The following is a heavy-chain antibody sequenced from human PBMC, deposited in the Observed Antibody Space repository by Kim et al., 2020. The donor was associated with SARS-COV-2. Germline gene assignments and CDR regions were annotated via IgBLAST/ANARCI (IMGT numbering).Heavy chain of an antibody. J-gene: IGHJ4*02. CDR3: ARDHEYGGNPHY. Sequence: SETLSLTCTVSGSSIRSYYWSWLRQPPGKELEWIGYIYYSGSTNYNPTLKSRVTMAVDMSKNQFSLRLSSVTAADTAVYYCARDHEYGGNPHYWGQGTLV. V-gene: IGHV4-59*01. D-gene: IGHD4-17*01. CDR1: GSSIRSYY. CDR2: IYYSGST.